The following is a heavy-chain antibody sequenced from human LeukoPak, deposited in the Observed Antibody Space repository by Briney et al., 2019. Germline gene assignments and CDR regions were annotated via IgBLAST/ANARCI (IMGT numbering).Heavy chain of an antibody. J-gene: IGHJ5*02. D-gene: IGHD3-22*01. CDR1: GFTFSSHG. Sequence: GGTLRLSCAASGFTFSSHGMSWVRQAPGKGLEWVSAISGSGGSTYYADSVKGRFTISRDNSKNTLYLQMNSLRAEDTAVYYCANNGKVITPGWFDPWGQGTLVTVSS. CDR2: ISGSGGST. V-gene: IGHV3-23*01. CDR3: ANNGKVITPGWFDP.